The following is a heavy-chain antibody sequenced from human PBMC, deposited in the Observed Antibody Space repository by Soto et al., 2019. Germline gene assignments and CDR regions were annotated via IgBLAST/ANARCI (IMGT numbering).Heavy chain of an antibody. Sequence: QVQLQESGPGLVKPSETLSLTCTVSGGSISSYYWSWIRQPPGKGLEWIGYIYYSGSTNYNPFLKSRVTISVDTSKNQFSLKLSSVTAADTAVYYCAGSPIVVVVAATTWFDPWGQGTLVTVSS. J-gene: IGHJ5*02. CDR1: GGSISSYY. CDR2: IYYSGST. V-gene: IGHV4-59*01. CDR3: AGSPIVVVVAATTWFDP. D-gene: IGHD2-15*01.